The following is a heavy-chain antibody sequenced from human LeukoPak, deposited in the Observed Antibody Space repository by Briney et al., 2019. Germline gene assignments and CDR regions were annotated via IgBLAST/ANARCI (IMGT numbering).Heavy chain of an antibody. J-gene: IGHJ4*02. Sequence: PGGSLRLSCAASGFTFTNAWMNWVRQAPGKGLEWVSSISSVNNYISYAYSVKGRFTISRDNAKSSLYLQMNSLRAEDTDVYFCARRLTYFDSSGYLDYWGQGTLVTVSS. CDR1: GFTFTNAW. CDR3: ARRLTYFDSSGYLDY. D-gene: IGHD3-22*01. CDR2: ISSVNNYI. V-gene: IGHV3-21*01.